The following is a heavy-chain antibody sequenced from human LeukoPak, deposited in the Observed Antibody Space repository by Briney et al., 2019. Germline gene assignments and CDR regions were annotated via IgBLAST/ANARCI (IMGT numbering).Heavy chain of an antibody. CDR1: GGTFSSYA. V-gene: IGHV1-69*05. D-gene: IGHD4-11*01. CDR3: ATDQKVTNPWGY. CDR2: IIPIFGTA. J-gene: IGHJ4*02. Sequence: SVKVSCKASGGTFSSYAISWVRQAPGQGLEWMGGIIPIFGTANYAQKFQGRVTITTDESTSTAYMELSSLRSEDTAVYYCATDQKVTNPWGYWSQGTLVTVSS.